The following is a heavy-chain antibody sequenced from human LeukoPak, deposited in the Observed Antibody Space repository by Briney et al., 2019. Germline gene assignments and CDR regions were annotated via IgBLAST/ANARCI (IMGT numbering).Heavy chain of an antibody. Sequence: PSETRSLTCTASGGSISSYYWSWIRQPQGTGLDGIGYIYYSGSTNYNPSLTSRVTISVDPSKNQFSLRLRSVPAADTAVYCCAREPFAGKPFDYWGQGTLVTVS. J-gene: IGHJ4*02. V-gene: IGHV4-59*01. D-gene: IGHD6-13*01. CDR2: IYYSGST. CDR1: GGSISSYY. CDR3: AREPFAGKPFDY.